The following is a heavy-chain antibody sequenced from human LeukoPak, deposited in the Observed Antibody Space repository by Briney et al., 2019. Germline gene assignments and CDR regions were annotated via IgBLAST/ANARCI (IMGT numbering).Heavy chain of an antibody. CDR1: GGSISSGGYY. V-gene: IGHV4-31*03. J-gene: IGHJ4*02. CDR3: ARLIDFWSGGTRRYYFDY. D-gene: IGHD3-3*01. Sequence: PSQTLSLTCTVSGGSISSGGYYWSWIRQHPGKGLEWIGYIYYSGSTYYNPSLKSRVTISVDTSKNQFSLKLSSVTAADTAVYYCARLIDFWSGGTRRYYFDYWGQGTLVTVSS. CDR2: IYYSGST.